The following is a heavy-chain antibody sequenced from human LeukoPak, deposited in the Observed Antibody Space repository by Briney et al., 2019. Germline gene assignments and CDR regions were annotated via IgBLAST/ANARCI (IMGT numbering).Heavy chain of an antibody. CDR1: GGSIRSSYYY. CDR2: IYDSGST. V-gene: IGHV4-39*07. J-gene: IGHJ4*02. CDR3: ATNPRQGDYVDY. Sequence: SETLSLTYTVSGGSIRSSYYYWGWIRQPPGKGLEWIGSIYDSGSTYYNPSLKSRVTISVDKSKNQFSLKLSSVTAADTAVYYCATNPRQGDYVDYWGQGTLVTVSS.